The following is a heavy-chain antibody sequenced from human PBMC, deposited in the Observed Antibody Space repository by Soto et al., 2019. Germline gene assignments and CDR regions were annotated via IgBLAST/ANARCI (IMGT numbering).Heavy chain of an antibody. CDR1: GYTFTNQG. V-gene: IGHV1-18*01. Sequence: ASVKVSCKASGYTFTNQGISWVRQAPGQGLEWVGWISTFHGNTDYAQKVQGRVTLTTDTSTSTAYMELRDLRSDDTAVYFCAKDPHLRTWRKFPPWGQGPLVTVSS. J-gene: IGHJ5*02. CDR2: ISTFHGNT. CDR3: AKDPHLRTWRKFPP.